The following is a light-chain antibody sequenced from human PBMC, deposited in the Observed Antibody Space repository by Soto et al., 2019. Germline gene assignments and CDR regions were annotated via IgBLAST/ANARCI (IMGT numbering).Light chain of an antibody. CDR1: SSDGGGYNY. CDR3: SSYARNRDIL. J-gene: IGLJ2*01. Sequence: QSVLTQPPSAPGSPGQSVAISCTGTSSDGGGYNYVSWYQQHPGKAPKLMIYEVSKRPSGVPDHFSGSKSGSTASLTVSGLQAEDEADYYCSSYARNRDILFGGGTKVTVL. V-gene: IGLV2-8*01. CDR2: EVS.